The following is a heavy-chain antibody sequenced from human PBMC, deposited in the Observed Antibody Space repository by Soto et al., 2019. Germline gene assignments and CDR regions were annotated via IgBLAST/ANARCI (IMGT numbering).Heavy chain of an antibody. V-gene: IGHV1-69*01. CDR1: GGSFGSSA. CDR2: IIPVFDKA. D-gene: IGHD3-16*01. CDR3: ARLRRDWGDAFDL. Sequence: QVQLVQSGADVKKPGSSVTVSCKTSGGSFGSSAISWVRQAPAQGLEWMGEIIPVFDKANYAQNFQGRLTITADERTGTVFMELSSLRSEDTAVYFCARLRRDWGDAFDLWGLGTFVTVSS. J-gene: IGHJ3*01.